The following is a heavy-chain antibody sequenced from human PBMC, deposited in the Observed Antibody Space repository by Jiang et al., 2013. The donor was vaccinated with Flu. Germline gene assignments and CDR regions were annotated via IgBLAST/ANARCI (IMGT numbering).Heavy chain of an antibody. D-gene: IGHD3-16*02. Sequence: GLVQTGGSLRLSCAASGFTFSSYEMNWVRQAPGKGLEWVSYISSSGSTKYYADSVKGRFTISRDNAKNSLHLQMNSLRAEDTAVYYCARQDDFVGGTYRSRPMFFDYWGQGTLVTVSS. CDR3: ARQDDFVGGTYRSRPMFFDY. CDR2: ISSSGSTK. CDR1: GFTFSSYE. V-gene: IGHV3-48*03. J-gene: IGHJ4*02.